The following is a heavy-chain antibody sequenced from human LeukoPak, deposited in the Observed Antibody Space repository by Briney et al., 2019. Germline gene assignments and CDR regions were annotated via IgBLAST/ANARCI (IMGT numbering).Heavy chain of an antibody. J-gene: IGHJ5*02. CDR3: VRQRGSSGTINHFDP. V-gene: IGHV5-51*01. CDR2: IYPDDSDS. D-gene: IGHD3-10*01. CDR1: GYSFTTYW. Sequence: GESLKISCETSGYSFTTYWIGWVRQVPGTGLEWVGAIYPDDSDSRYSPSFQGQVVISADRSIRTAYLQWNSLKTSDTAMYYCVRQRGSSGTINHFDPWGQGTLVTVSS.